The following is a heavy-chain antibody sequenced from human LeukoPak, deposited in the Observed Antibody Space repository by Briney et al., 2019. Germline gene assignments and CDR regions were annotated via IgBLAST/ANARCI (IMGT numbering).Heavy chain of an antibody. CDR1: GFSFSSYW. Sequence: GGSLRLSCAASGFSFSSYWMHWVRQAPGKGLVWVSRVNVDGRSTTYADSVKGRLTISRDNAKKTLYLQINRLRPEDTAFYYCARGIGIGAFDTWGRGTKVTVSS. D-gene: IGHD2/OR15-2a*01. CDR2: VNVDGRST. J-gene: IGHJ3*02. V-gene: IGHV3-74*01. CDR3: ARGIGIGAFDT.